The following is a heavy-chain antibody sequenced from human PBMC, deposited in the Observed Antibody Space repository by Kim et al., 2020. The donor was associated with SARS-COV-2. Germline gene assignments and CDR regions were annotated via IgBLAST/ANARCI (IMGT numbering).Heavy chain of an antibody. CDR2: IIPILGIA. J-gene: IGHJ6*03. CDR3: ARDQIYYYYMDV. V-gene: IGHV1-69*04. CDR1: GGTLSSYA. Sequence: SVKVSCKASGGTLSSYAISWVRQAPGQGLEWMGRIIPILGIANYAQKFQGRVTITADKSTSTAYMELSSLRSEDTAVYYCARDQIYYYYMDVWGKGTTV.